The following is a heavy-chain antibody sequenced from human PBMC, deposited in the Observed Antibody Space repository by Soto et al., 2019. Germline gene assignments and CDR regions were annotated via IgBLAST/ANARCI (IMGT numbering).Heavy chain of an antibody. V-gene: IGHV1-69*13. J-gene: IGHJ5*02. CDR3: AREVVSSGYNLFRFDP. Sequence: GASVKVSSRASGGTFSSYAISWVRQAPGQGLEWLGGIIPIFGTANYAQKFQGRVTITADESTSTAYMELTSLRSDDTAADFCAREVVSSGYNLFRFDPWGQGTLFTVSS. CDR1: GGTFSSYA. D-gene: IGHD6-25*01. CDR2: IIPIFGTA.